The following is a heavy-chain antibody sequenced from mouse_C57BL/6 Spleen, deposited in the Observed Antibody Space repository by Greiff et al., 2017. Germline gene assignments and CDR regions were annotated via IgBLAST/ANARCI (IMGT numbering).Heavy chain of an antibody. V-gene: IGHV1-62-2*01. CDR3: ASHERANWDFAY. CDR2: LYPGSGSI. Sequence: VQLQQSGAELVKPGASVKLSCKASGYTFTEYTIHWVKQRSGQGLEWIGWLYPGSGSIKYNEKFKDKATLTADKSSSTVFMEVSKIAAEDSAVYFCASHERANWDFAYWGQGTLVTVSA. J-gene: IGHJ3*01. D-gene: IGHD4-1*01. CDR1: GYTFTEYT.